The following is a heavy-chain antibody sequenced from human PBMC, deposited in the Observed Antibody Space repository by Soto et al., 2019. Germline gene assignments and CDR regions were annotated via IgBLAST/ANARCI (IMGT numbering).Heavy chain of an antibody. CDR3: ATQQWVGPNYFYYGMDV. J-gene: IGHJ6*04. D-gene: IGHD6-19*01. CDR1: GYSFTDYW. V-gene: IGHV5-51*01. CDR2: ISPDDSDT. Sequence: GESLKISCKGSGYSFTDYWVAWVRQMPGKGLECLGLISPDDSDTRYSPPFQGQVTISADKSINTAYLQWSSLKASDTAMYYCATQQWVGPNYFYYGMDVWGKGPTITVSS.